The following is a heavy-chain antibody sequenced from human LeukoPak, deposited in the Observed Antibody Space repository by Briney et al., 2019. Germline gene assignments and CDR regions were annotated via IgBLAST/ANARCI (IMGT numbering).Heavy chain of an antibody. CDR1: GFTFSSYA. CDR3: AKAGDYVWGSYRPSRRYYFDY. D-gene: IGHD3-16*02. CDR2: ISGSGGST. J-gene: IGHJ4*02. Sequence: PGGSLRLSCAASGFTFSSYAMSWVRQAPGKGLEWVSAISGSGGSTYYADSVKGRFTISRDNSKNTLYLQMNSLRAEDTAVYYCAKAGDYVWGSYRPSRRYYFDYWGQGTLVTVSS. V-gene: IGHV3-23*01.